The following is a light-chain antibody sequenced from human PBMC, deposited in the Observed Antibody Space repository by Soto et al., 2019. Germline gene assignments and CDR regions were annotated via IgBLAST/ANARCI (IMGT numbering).Light chain of an antibody. CDR3: SSYTGTSTYV. CDR2: EVS. CDR1: SSEVGGYNF. Sequence: QSALTQPASVSGSPGQSITISCSGTSSEVGGYNFVSWYQQHPDKAPKLLIFEVSRRPSGVSDRFSGSKSGNTASLTISGRQAEDEADYYCSSYTGTSTYVFGTGTKLTVL. V-gene: IGLV2-14*01. J-gene: IGLJ1*01.